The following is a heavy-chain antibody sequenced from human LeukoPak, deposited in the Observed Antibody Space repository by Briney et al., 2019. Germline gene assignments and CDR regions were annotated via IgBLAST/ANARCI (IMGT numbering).Heavy chain of an antibody. CDR1: GYSVTNYG. J-gene: IGHJ5*02. D-gene: IGHD3-22*01. V-gene: IGHV1-18*01. CDR3: ARVHYDSSGLLDP. CDR2: ISCFSGHT. Sequence: ASVKVSCKASGYSVTNYGVTWVRQAPGQGLEWMGWISCFSGHTQIAQQVQGRIMLTTDTSTSTAYMELSSLRSDDTAVYFCARVHYDSSGLLDPCGQGTLVTVSS.